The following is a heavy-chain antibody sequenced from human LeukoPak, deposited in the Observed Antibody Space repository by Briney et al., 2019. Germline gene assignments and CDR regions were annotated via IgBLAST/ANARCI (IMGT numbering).Heavy chain of an antibody. CDR3: AREHYYDGAGAGYYMDV. CDR1: GYTFTSYA. Sequence: ASVKVSCKASGYTFTSYAMHWMRQAPGRRLEWMGWSNAGNGNTKYSQEFQGRVTITRDTSASTAYMELSSLRSEDTAVNYCAREHYYDGAGAGYYMDVWGKGTTVTVSS. CDR2: SNAGNGNT. V-gene: IGHV1-3*02. D-gene: IGHD3-22*01. J-gene: IGHJ6*03.